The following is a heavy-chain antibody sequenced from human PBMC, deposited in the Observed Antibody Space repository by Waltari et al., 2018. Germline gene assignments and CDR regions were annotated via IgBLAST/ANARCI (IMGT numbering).Heavy chain of an antibody. J-gene: IGHJ4*02. D-gene: IGHD3-22*01. CDR3: ARMSPEYYDSSGYCLFDY. V-gene: IGHV4-34*01. CDR1: GGSFSGYY. Sequence: QVQLQQWGAGLLKPSETLSLTCAVYGGSFSGYYWSWIRQPPGQGLEWIGEINHSGSTNYNPSLKSRVTISVDTSKNQFSLKLSSVTAADTAVYYCARMSPEYYDSSGYCLFDYWGQGTLVTVSS. CDR2: INHSGST.